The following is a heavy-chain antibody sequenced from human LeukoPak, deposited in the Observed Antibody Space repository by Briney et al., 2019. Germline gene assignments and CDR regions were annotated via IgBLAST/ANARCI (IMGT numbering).Heavy chain of an antibody. CDR1: GYTFTSYG. J-gene: IGHJ6*02. CDR2: ISAYNGNT. D-gene: IGHD3-3*01. CDR3: AGDPESVLRFLEWLPGNDYYYYGMDV. V-gene: IGHV1-18*01. Sequence: GASVKVSCKAAGYTFTSYGISWVRQAPGQGLEWMGWISAYNGNTNYAQKLQGRVTMTTDTSTSTAYMELRSLRSDDTAVYYCAGDPESVLRFLEWLPGNDYYYYGMDVWGQGTTVTVSS.